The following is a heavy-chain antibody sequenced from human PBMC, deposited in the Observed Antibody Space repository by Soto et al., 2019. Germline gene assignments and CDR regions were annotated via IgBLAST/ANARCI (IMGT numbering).Heavy chain of an antibody. CDR3: AKDRTTAIKATSIGILLDY. J-gene: IGHJ4*02. D-gene: IGHD5-18*01. Sequence: GGSLRLSCAASGFTFSRYAMAWVRQAPGKGLEWVSAISGSGGSTYYADSVKGRFTISRDNSKNTLYLQMNSLRAEDTAVYYCAKDRTTAIKATSIGILLDYWGQGTLVTVSS. CDR1: GFTFSRYA. CDR2: ISGSGGST. V-gene: IGHV3-23*01.